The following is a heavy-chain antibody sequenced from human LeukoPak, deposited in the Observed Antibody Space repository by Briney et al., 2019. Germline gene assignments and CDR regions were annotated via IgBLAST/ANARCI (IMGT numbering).Heavy chain of an antibody. CDR3: ARQRGSSSWYYFDY. D-gene: IGHD6-13*01. V-gene: IGHV4-39*01. J-gene: IGHJ4*01. CDR2: IYYSGST. Sequence: SETLSLTCTVSGGSISSSSYYWGWIRQPPGKGLEWIGSIYYSGSTYYNPSLKSRVTISVDTSKNQFSLKLSSVTAADTAVYYCARQRGSSSWYYFDYWGQEPWSPSPQ. CDR1: GGSISSSSYY.